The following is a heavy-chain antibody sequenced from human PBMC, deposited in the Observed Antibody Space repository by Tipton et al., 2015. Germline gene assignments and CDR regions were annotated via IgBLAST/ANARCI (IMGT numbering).Heavy chain of an antibody. V-gene: IGHV4-61*01. J-gene: IGHJ4*02. CDR2: ISYSGST. CDR1: GGSVNSANYY. CDR3: ARIRGRYVMDY. D-gene: IGHD3-16*01. Sequence: LRLSCTVSGGSVNSANYYWSWIRQPPGKGLEWIGYISYSGSTHYNPSFKSRVTISVDTSKNQFFLNLSSVTAADTAVYYCARIRGRYVMDYWGQGTPVTVSS.